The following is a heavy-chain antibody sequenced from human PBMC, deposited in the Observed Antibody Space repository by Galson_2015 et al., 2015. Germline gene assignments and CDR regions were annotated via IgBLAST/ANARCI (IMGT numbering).Heavy chain of an antibody. CDR1: GFSITNYA. Sequence: SLRLSCAVSGFSITNYAMSWVRQTPGKGLEWVSGSGGGGGTRYYAESVRGRFTISRDNPSNMLFLQMNNLRAEDTATYYCAKGRLGDFEYWGQGTLVTVSS. CDR3: AKGRLGDFEY. V-gene: IGHV3-23*01. D-gene: IGHD3-10*01. CDR2: SGGGGGTR. J-gene: IGHJ4*02.